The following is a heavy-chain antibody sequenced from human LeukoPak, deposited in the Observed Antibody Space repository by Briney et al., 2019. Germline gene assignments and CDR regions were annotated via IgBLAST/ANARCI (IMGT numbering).Heavy chain of an antibody. CDR2: IGTAGDT. CDR1: GFTFSSYD. Sequence: GGSLRLSCAASGFTFSSYDMHWVRQATGKGLEWVSAIGTAGDTYYSGSVKGRFTISRENAKNSLYLQMNSLRAGDTAVYYCARVSGGSGYYYFDYWGQGTLVTVSS. D-gene: IGHD3-22*01. J-gene: IGHJ4*02. CDR3: ARVSGGSGYYYFDY. V-gene: IGHV3-13*01.